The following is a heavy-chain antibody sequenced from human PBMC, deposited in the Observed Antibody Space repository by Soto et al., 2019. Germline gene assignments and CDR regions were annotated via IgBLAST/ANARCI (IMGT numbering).Heavy chain of an antibody. CDR2: ISGSGGST. Sequence: GGSLRLSCAASGFTFSSYAMSWVRQAPGKGLEWVSAISGSGGSTYYADSVKGRFTISRDNSKNTLYLQMNSLRAEDTAVYYCAKGGLDILTGLSYYYFDYWGQGTLVTVSS. J-gene: IGHJ4*02. CDR3: AKGGLDILTGLSYYYFDY. D-gene: IGHD3-9*01. V-gene: IGHV3-23*01. CDR1: GFTFSSYA.